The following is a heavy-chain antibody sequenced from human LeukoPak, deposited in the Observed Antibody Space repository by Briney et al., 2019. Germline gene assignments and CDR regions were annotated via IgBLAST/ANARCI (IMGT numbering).Heavy chain of an antibody. CDR3: ARGRGFGELLMDY. J-gene: IGHJ4*02. CDR2: IIPILGIA. Sequence: ASVKASCKASGGTFSSYTISWVRQAPGQGLEWMGRIIPILGIANYAQKFQGRVTITADKSTSTAYMELSSLRSEDTAVYYCARGRGFGELLMDYWGQGTLVTVSS. V-gene: IGHV1-69*02. D-gene: IGHD3-10*01. CDR1: GGTFSSYT.